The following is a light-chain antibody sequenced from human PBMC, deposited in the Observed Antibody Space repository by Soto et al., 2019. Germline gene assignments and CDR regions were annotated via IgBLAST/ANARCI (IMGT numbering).Light chain of an antibody. Sequence: QLVLTQPPSVSGAPGQRVTIPCTGSSSSIGAGYDVHWYQQLPGTAPKLLIYGNNNRPSGVPDRFSGSRSGTSASLAITGLQAEDESDYFCLSYDNRLSSTVLFGGGTQLTVL. J-gene: IGLJ2*01. V-gene: IGLV1-40*01. CDR1: SSSIGAGYD. CDR2: GNN. CDR3: LSYDNRLSSTVL.